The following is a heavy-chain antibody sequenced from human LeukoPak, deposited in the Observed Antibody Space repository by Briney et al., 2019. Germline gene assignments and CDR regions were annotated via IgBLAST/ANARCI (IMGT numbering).Heavy chain of an antibody. CDR3: AREVVIGYYFDY. D-gene: IGHD3-22*01. V-gene: IGHV3-21*01. CDR2: ISSSSSYI. Sequence: GGSLRLSCAASGFTFSSYSMNWVRQAPGKGLEWVSSISSSSSYIYYADSVKGRFTISRDNAKNSLYLQMNSLRAEDTAVYYCAREVVIGYYFDYWGQGTLVTVSS. CDR1: GFTFSSYS. J-gene: IGHJ4*02.